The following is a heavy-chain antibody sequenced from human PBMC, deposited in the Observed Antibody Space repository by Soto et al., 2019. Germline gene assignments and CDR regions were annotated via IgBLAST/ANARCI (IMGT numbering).Heavy chain of an antibody. V-gene: IGHV4-31*03. CDR2: IYYSGST. Sequence: PSETLSLTCTVSGGSISSGGYYWSWIRQHPGKGLEWIGYIYYSGSTYYNPSLKSRVTISVDTSKNQFSLKLSSVTAADTAVYYCARRNSGWIYGMDVWGQGTTVTVSS. J-gene: IGHJ6*02. CDR3: ARRNSGWIYGMDV. CDR1: GGSISSGGYY. D-gene: IGHD6-19*01.